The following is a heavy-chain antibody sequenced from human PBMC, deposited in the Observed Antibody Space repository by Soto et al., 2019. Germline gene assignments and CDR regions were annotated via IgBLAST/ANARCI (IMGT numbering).Heavy chain of an antibody. V-gene: IGHV3-23*05. CDR3: AKDTRGPDY. Sequence: EVQLLESGGGLVQPGGSLRLSCAASGFTFSSRAMSWVRQAPGKGLEWVSSIYASNNNTYYADSVKGRFTISRDNSRNTLYLQMISLRAEDTALYYCAKDTRGPDYWGQGTPVTVSS. D-gene: IGHD2-2*01. CDR2: IYASNNNT. CDR1: GFTFSSRA. J-gene: IGHJ4*02.